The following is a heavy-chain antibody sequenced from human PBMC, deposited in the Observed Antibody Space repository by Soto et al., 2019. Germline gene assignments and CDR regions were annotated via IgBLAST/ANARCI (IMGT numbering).Heavy chain of an antibody. CDR2: IYWDDDK. CDR1: GFSLTTRGVG. D-gene: IGHD4-17*01. Sequence: QITLKESGPTLVKPTQTLTLTCTFSGFSLTTRGVGVGWIRQPPGKALECLALIYWDDDKRYSPSLQSRLSITNDTSTNLVVLTMTNVDPVDTDTHSCRPIPNSSHYDSFDPWGQGTLVSVSS. V-gene: IGHV2-5*02. J-gene: IGHJ5*02. CDR3: RPIPNSSHYDSFDP.